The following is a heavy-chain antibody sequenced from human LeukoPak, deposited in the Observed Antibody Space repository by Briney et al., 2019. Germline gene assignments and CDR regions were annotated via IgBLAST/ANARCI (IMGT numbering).Heavy chain of an antibody. V-gene: IGHV4-34*01. CDR2: INHSGST. Sequence: PSETLSLTCAVYGRSFSGYYWSWIRQPPGKGLEWIGEINHSGSTNYNPPLKSRVTISVDTSKNQFSLKLSSVTAADTAVYYCARDLVTVTKGFDIWGQGTMGSVSS. CDR3: ARDLVTVTKGFDI. D-gene: IGHD4-17*01. CDR1: GRSFSGYY. J-gene: IGHJ3*02.